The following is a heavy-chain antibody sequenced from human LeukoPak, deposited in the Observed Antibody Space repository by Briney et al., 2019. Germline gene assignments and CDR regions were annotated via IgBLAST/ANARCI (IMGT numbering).Heavy chain of an antibody. Sequence: GGSLRLSCAASGFTVSSNYMSWVRQAPGKGLEWVSVIYSGDSTYYADSVKGRFTISRDNSKNTLYLQMNSLRAEDTAVYYCARDITLLGWSGVDWFDPWGQGTLVTVSS. J-gene: IGHJ5*02. CDR2: IYSGDST. D-gene: IGHD3/OR15-3a*01. V-gene: IGHV3-53*01. CDR1: GFTVSSNY. CDR3: ARDITLLGWSGVDWFDP.